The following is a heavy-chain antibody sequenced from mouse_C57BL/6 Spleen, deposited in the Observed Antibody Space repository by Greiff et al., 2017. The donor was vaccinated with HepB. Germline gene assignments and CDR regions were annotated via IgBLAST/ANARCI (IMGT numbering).Heavy chain of an antibody. CDR1: GYAFSSYW. J-gene: IGHJ2*01. V-gene: IGHV1-80*01. CDR3: ASDVYYYGSSLDY. Sequence: QVQLQQSGAELVKPGASVKISCKASGYAFSSYWMNWVKQRPGKGLEWIGQIYPGDGDTNYNGKFKGKATLTADKSYSTAYMQLSSLTSEDSAVYFCASDVYYYGSSLDYWGQGTTLTVSS. CDR2: IYPGDGDT. D-gene: IGHD1-1*01.